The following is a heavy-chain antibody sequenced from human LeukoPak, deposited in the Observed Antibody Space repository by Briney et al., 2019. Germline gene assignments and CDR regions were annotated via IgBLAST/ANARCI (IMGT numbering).Heavy chain of an antibody. CDR3: ARDRTFKTQFDL. Sequence: PGGSLRLSCAASAFTFSLYSINWVRQAPGKGLEWVSSISSSSTYIDYADSVKGRFTISRDNAKNSLYLQMNSLRAEDTAVYYCARDRTFKTQFDLWGRGTLVTVSS. V-gene: IGHV3-21*06. J-gene: IGHJ2*01. CDR1: AFTFSLYS. CDR2: ISSSSTYI.